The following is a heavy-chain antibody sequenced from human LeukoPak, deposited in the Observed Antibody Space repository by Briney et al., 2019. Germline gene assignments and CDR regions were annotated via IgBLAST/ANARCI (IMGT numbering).Heavy chain of an antibody. CDR1: GGTFITYA. J-gene: IGHJ3*02. D-gene: IGHD3-3*01. V-gene: IGHV1-69*06. CDR3: ARSITGHPNGAFDI. Sequence: GASVKVSFKASGGTFITYAISWVRQAPGQGLEWMGQIIPISGTANYAQKFQGRVAITADKSTNTAYMELSSLRSEDTAVYYCARSITGHPNGAFDIWGQGTMVTVSS. CDR2: IIPISGTA.